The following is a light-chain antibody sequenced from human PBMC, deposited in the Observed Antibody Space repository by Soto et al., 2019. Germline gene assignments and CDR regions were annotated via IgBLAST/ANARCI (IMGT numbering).Light chain of an antibody. Sequence: QSVLTQPASVSGSPGQSITISCTGTSSDVGGYNYVSWYQQYPGKAPQVMIYEVGDRPSGVSNRFSGSKSGNTASLTISGLQAEDEAEYFCSSYTIRNTLVFGTGTKVTVL. CDR1: SSDVGGYNY. J-gene: IGLJ1*01. CDR3: SSYTIRNTLV. V-gene: IGLV2-14*01. CDR2: EVG.